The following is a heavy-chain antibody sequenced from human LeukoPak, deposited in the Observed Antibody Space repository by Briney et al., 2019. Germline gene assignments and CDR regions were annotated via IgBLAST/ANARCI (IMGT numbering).Heavy chain of an antibody. D-gene: IGHD3-22*01. Sequence: GGSLRLSCTASGFTFGDYSMSWVRQAPGKGLEWVGFIRSKAYGGTADYAASLKGRFTISRDDSKNIAYLHLISLKTEDTAVYYCTTYHYDTSGYYYVTYWGQGTLVTVSS. CDR2: IRSKAYGGTA. CDR1: GFTFGDYS. CDR3: TTYHYDTSGYYYVTY. J-gene: IGHJ4*02. V-gene: IGHV3-49*04.